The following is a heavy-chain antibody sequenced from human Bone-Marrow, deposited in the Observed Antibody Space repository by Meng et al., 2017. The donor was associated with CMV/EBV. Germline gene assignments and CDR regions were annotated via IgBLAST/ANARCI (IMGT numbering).Heavy chain of an antibody. CDR3: AKSSGWYGWYFDL. CDR1: GFTFSSYG. Sequence: SGFTFSSYGMHWIRQSPDKGLEWVAIISHDERNKYYAESVKGRFTISRDNSKDTLFLQMDSLRPEDTALYYCAKSSGWYGWYFDLWGRGTLVTVSS. CDR2: ISHDERNK. J-gene: IGHJ2*01. V-gene: IGHV3-30*18. D-gene: IGHD6-19*01.